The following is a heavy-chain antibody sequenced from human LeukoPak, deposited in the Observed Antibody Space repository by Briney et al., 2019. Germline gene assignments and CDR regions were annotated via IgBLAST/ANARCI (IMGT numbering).Heavy chain of an antibody. CDR2: IKQDGSAK. J-gene: IGHJ4*02. V-gene: IGHV3-7*01. D-gene: IGHD3-22*01. CDR1: GFTFSSYW. Sequence: PGGSLRLSCAASGFTFSSYWMNWVRQAPGKGLEWVANIKQDGSAKYYVDSVKGRFTISRDNAKNSLYLEMNSLRVEDTAVYYCARDVDDSRCCDYWGQGTLVTVSS. CDR3: ARDVDDSRCCDY.